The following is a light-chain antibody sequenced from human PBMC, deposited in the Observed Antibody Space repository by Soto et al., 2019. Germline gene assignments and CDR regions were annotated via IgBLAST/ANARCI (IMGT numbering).Light chain of an antibody. CDR2: TVS. J-gene: IGLJ1*01. CDR1: SSDVGANIF. V-gene: IGLV2-14*01. Sequence: QSALTQPASVSGSPGQSITISCTGTSSDVGANIFVSWYQQHPGKVPKLMIYTVSSRPSGVSQRFSGSKSGNTASLTISGLQAEDEADYYCSSYTTVNTLVSFGTGTKLTVL. CDR3: SSYTTVNTLVS.